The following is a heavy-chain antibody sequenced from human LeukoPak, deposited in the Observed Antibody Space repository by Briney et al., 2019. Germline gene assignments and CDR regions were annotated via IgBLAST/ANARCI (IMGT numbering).Heavy chain of an antibody. D-gene: IGHD2-2*02. CDR3: ARGGYQLLYPYYYYYMDV. CDR1: GYTFTSYD. CDR2: MSPNSGNT. J-gene: IGHJ6*03. Sequence: ASVKVSCKASGYTFTSYDINWVRQATGQGLEWMGWMSPNSGNTGYAQKFQGRVTITRNTSISTAYMELSSLRSEDTAVYYCARGGYQLLYPYYYYYMDVWGKGTTVTDSS. V-gene: IGHV1-8*03.